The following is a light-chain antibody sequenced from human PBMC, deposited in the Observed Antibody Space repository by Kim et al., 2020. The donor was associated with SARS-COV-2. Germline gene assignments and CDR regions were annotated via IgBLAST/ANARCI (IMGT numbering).Light chain of an antibody. CDR1: RLGDKY. CDR2: QDS. J-gene: IGLJ2*01. V-gene: IGLV3-1*01. CDR3: QAWDSSTVV. Sequence: VSPGRTASITCSGDRLGDKYACWYQQKPGQSPVLVIYQDSKRPSGIPERFSGSNSGNTATLTISGTQAMDEADYYCQAWDSSTVVFGGGTQLTVL.